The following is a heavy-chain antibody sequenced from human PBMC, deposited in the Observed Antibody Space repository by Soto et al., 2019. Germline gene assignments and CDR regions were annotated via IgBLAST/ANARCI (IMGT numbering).Heavy chain of an antibody. V-gene: IGHV3-66*01. Sequence: GGSLRLSCAASGFTVSSNYMSWVRQAPGKGLEWVSVIYSGGSTYYADSVKGRFTISRDNSKNALYLQMNNLRAEDTAVYFCAKEHLERHFGFDCWGQGALVTVSS. D-gene: IGHD1-1*01. J-gene: IGHJ4*02. CDR3: AKEHLERHFGFDC. CDR1: GFTVSSNY. CDR2: IYSGGST.